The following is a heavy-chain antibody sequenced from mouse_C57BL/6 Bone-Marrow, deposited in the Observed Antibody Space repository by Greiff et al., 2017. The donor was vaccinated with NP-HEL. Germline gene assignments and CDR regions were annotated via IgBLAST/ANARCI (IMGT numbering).Heavy chain of an antibody. J-gene: IGHJ4*01. D-gene: IGHD1-1*01. CDR3: ARSDYYYGSSLYYAMDY. V-gene: IGHV1-81*01. CDR2: IYPRSGNT. Sequence: VKLVESGAELARPGASVKLSFTSYGISWVKQRTGQGLEWIGEIYPRSGNTYYNEKFKGKATLTADKSSSTAYMELRSLTSEDSAVYFCARSDYYYGSSLYYAMDYWGQGTSVTVSS. CDR1: TSYG.